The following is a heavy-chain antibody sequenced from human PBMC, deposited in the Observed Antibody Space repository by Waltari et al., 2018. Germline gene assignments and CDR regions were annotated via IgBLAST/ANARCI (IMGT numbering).Heavy chain of an antibody. J-gene: IGHJ4*02. D-gene: IGHD3-16*01. Sequence: VQLVESGGGLVQPGGSLRLSWAASGFDFSTFWMHWVRQAPGKGLVWVSRINSDDVTTSYADSVKGRFTISRDNGRNTVYLKMNDLRVDDTAVYYCTRGGSRGFDHWGQGTLVTVSS. CDR1: GFDFSTFW. V-gene: IGHV3-74*01. CDR2: INSDDVTT. CDR3: TRGGSRGFDH.